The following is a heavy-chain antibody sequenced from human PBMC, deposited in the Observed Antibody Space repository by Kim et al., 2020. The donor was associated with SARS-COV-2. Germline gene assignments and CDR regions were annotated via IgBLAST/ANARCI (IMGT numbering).Heavy chain of an antibody. V-gene: IGHV4-39*07. J-gene: IGHJ4*02. Sequence: SLQSRVTITVDTSKKQFSLKLSAVTAADTAVYYCARAGYDILTGYLYFDYWGQGTLVTVSS. D-gene: IGHD3-9*01. CDR3: ARAGYDILTGYLYFDY.